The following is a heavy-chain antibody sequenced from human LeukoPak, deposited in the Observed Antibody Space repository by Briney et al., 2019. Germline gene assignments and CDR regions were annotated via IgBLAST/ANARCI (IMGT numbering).Heavy chain of an antibody. J-gene: IGHJ3*02. CDR3: VRGGYCSGGTCYKDDAFDI. V-gene: IGHV3-13*01. Sequence: GGSLRLSCAASGFTFSTYDMHWVRQATGKGLEWVSTIGIAGDTYYPGSVKGRLTISRENAKKSLYLQMNSLRAGDTAVYYCVRGGYCSGGTCYKDDAFDIWGQGTMVIVSS. D-gene: IGHD2-15*01. CDR1: GFTFSTYD. CDR2: IGIAGDT.